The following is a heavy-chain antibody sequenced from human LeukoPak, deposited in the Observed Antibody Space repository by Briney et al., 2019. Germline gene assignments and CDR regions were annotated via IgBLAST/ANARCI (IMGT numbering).Heavy chain of an antibody. D-gene: IGHD2-15*01. Sequence: EGSLRLSCAASRFTFTSYSMSWVRQAPGKGLEWVSYIGYSCRDMYYADSVKGRFTISKDNAKNALYQQMNSLRVEDTAVYYCARRDGYHMDVWGKGTTVTVSS. CDR1: RFTFTSYS. V-gene: IGHV3-21*05. CDR2: IGYSCRDM. J-gene: IGHJ6*03. CDR3: ARRDGYHMDV.